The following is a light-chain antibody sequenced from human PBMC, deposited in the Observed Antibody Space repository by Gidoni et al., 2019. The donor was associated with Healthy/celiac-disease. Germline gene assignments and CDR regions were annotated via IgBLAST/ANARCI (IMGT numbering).Light chain of an antibody. CDR1: KSVSSY. Sequence: TVLTQSPATLSLSPGERATLSCRASKSVSSYLAWYQQKPGQAPRLLIYYASNRATGIPARFSGSGSGTDFTLTISSLEPEDFAVYYCQQRSNWPLTFGGGTKVEIK. CDR2: YAS. J-gene: IGKJ4*01. V-gene: IGKV3-11*01. CDR3: QQRSNWPLT.